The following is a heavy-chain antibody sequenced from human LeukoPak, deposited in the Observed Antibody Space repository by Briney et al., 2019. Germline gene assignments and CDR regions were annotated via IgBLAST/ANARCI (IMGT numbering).Heavy chain of an antibody. D-gene: IGHD6-13*01. CDR2: ISYDGSNK. CDR1: GFTFSSYG. CDR3: AKDTISSWYGFYYYYGMDV. Sequence: GGSLRLSCAASGFTFSSYGMHWVRQAPGKGLEWVAVISYDGSNKYYADSVKGRFTISRDNSKNTLYLQMNSLRAEDTAVYYCAKDTISSWYGFYYYYGMDVWGQGTTVTVSS. J-gene: IGHJ6*02. V-gene: IGHV3-30*18.